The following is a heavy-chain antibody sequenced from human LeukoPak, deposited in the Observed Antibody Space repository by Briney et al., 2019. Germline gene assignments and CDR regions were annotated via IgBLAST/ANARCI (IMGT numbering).Heavy chain of an antibody. CDR2: INAGNGNT. D-gene: IGHD3-3*01. CDR1: GYTFTSYA. J-gene: IGHJ5*02. Sequence: RWASVKVSCKASGYTFTSYAMHWVRQAPGQRLEWMGWINAGNGNTKYSQKFQGRVTMTRDTSTSTVYMELSSLRSEDTAVYYCARVQRTYYDFWSGYSTGFDPWGQGTLVTVSS. V-gene: IGHV1-3*01. CDR3: ARVQRTYYDFWSGYSTGFDP.